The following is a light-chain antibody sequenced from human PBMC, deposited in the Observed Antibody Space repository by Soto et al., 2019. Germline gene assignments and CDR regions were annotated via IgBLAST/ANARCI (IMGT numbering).Light chain of an antibody. CDR3: QQYYKLPIT. Sequence: DIQMTQSPSSLSASVGDRVTITCQASQDISNHLNWYQQKPGKAPKLLIYDASNLETGVPSRFSGSGSGTDFTVTISSLQPEDFATYSCQQYYKLPITFGRGTRLEIK. CDR1: QDISNH. J-gene: IGKJ5*01. CDR2: DAS. V-gene: IGKV1-33*01.